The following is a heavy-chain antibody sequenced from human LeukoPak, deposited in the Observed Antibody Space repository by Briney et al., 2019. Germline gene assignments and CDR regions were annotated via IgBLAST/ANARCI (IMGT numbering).Heavy chain of an antibody. Sequence: ASVKVSCKASGYTFTSYDISWVRQAAGQGLEWMGWMNPNSGNTGYAQKSKGRVTITGNTSINTAYMELSSLRSEDTAVYYCARGLCDSSGREYFQHWGQGTLVTVSS. CDR1: GYTFTSYD. D-gene: IGHD3-22*01. J-gene: IGHJ1*01. V-gene: IGHV1-8*01. CDR3: ARGLCDSSGREYFQH. CDR2: MNPNSGNT.